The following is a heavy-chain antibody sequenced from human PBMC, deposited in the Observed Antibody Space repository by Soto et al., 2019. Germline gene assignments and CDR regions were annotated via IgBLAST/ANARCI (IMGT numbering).Heavy chain of an antibody. CDR2: INVHNGDT. V-gene: IGHV1-18*01. CDR1: AYNLAGDG. J-gene: IGHJ6*02. Sequence: QVQVVQSGAEVKKPGASVRVSCKPSAYNLAGDGFTWVRQAPGQGLERMGWINVHNGDTNYAQKFQDRFSLTTDTFTRTVYMELTNLRSDDTAVYYCARRGNPYMDVWGQGTTVIVSS. CDR3: ARRGNPYMDV.